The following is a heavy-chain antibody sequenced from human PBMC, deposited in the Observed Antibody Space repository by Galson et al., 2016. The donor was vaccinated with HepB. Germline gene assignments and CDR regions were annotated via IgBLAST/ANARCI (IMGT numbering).Heavy chain of an antibody. CDR1: GFTFSTSA. D-gene: IGHD1/OR15-1a*01. Sequence: SLRLSCAASGFTFSTSAMSWVRQAPGKGLEWVSVINVSGNDPSYADSVKGRFTISRDNSKGTLYLQMNNLRAEDTAVYYCAKDRGLEHHDYHFDFWGQGALVTVSS. J-gene: IGHJ4*02. CDR3: AKDRGLEHHDYHFDF. CDR2: INVSGNDP. V-gene: IGHV3-23*01.